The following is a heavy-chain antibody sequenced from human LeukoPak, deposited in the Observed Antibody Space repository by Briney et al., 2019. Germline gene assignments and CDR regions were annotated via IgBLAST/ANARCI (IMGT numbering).Heavy chain of an antibody. V-gene: IGHV3-23*01. J-gene: IGHJ4*02. CDR3: AKGREAYSGSYTPFDC. Sequence: PGGSLRLSCAASGFTLSTYAMNWVRQAPGKGLECVSTISGSGSSTYYADSVKGRFTISRDSSKNTLYLLMNSLRAEDTAVYYCAKGREAYSGSYTPFDCWGQGTLVTVSS. CDR2: ISGSGSST. D-gene: IGHD1-26*01. CDR1: GFTLSTYA.